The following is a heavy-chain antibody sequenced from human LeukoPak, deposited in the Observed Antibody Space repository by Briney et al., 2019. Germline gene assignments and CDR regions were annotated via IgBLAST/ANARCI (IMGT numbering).Heavy chain of an antibody. CDR3: ARGGWDLDY. CDR2: ISSSSSTI. D-gene: IGHD3-10*01. V-gene: IGHV3-48*02. CDR1: GFNFSTYS. J-gene: IGHJ4*02. Sequence: GGSLRLSCAASGFNFSTYSMNWVRQAPGKGLELVAYISSSSSTIYYEDSVRCRFTIFRDNAKNSLYLQMNSLRDEATGEYYCARGGWDLDYWGQGTLVTVSS.